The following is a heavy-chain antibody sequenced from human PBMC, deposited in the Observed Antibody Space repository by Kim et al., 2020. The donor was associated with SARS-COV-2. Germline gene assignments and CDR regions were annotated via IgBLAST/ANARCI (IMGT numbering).Heavy chain of an antibody. V-gene: IGHV4-59*08. D-gene: IGHD6-19*01. J-gene: IGHJ4*02. CDR2: IYYSGST. CDR3: ARLRTGYSSGWYPVHAKYYFDY. CDR1: GGSISSYY. Sequence: SETLSLTCTVSGGSISSYYWSWIRQPPGKGLEWIGYIYYSGSTNYNPSLKSRVTISVDTSKNQFSLKLSSVTAADTAVYYCARLRTGYSSGWYPVHAKYYFDYWGQGTLVTVSS.